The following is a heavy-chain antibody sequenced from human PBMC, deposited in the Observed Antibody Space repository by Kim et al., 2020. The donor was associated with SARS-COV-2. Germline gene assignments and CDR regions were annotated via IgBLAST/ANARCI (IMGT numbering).Heavy chain of an antibody. CDR1: GGSISSSSHY. J-gene: IGHJ4*02. D-gene: IGHD6-13*01. Sequence: SETLSLTCTVSGGSISSSSHYWGWIRQPPGKGLEWIGSIYYSGTTYYNSSLKSRVTISVDTSKNQFSLRLSSVTAADTAVYHCARLKKTSSWYVFDSWGQGTLVTVSS. V-gene: IGHV4-39*01. CDR2: IYYSGTT. CDR3: ARLKKTSSWYVFDS.